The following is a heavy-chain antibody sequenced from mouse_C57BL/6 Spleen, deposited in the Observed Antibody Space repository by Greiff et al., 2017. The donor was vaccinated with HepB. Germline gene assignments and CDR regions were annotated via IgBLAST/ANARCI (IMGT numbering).Heavy chain of an antibody. D-gene: IGHD1-1*02. V-gene: IGHV1-81*01. CDR2: IYPRSGNT. J-gene: IGHJ4*01. CDR1: GYTFTSYG. Sequence: VQLQQSGAELARPGASVKLSCKASGYTFTSYGISWVKQGTGQGLEWIGEIYPRSGNTYYNEKFKGKATLTADKSSSTAYMELRSLTSEDSAVYFCARDYDYAMDYWGQGTSVTVSS. CDR3: ARDYDYAMDY.